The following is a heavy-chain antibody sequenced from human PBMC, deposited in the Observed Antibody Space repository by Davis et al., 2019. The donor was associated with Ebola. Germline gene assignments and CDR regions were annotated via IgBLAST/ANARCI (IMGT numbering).Heavy chain of an antibody. J-gene: IGHJ5*02. CDR3: ARGKGWFDP. CDR2: ISSSSSYI. Sequence: GGSLRLSCAASGFTVSSNYMSWVRQAPGKGLEWVSSISSSSSYIYYADSVKGRFTISRDNAKNSLYLQMNSLRAEDTAVYYCARGKGWFDPWGQGTLVTVSS. V-gene: IGHV3-21*01. CDR1: GFTVSSNY.